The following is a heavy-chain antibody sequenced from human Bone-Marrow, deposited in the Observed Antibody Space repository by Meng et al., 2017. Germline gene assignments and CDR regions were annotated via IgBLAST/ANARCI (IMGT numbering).Heavy chain of an antibody. V-gene: IGHV3-33*01. CDR1: GFTFSSYG. CDR3: ARELAAAGILGVYYYYGIDV. J-gene: IGHJ6*02. Sequence: GESLKISCAASGFTFSSYGMHWVRQAPGKGLEWVAVIWYDGSNKYYADSVKGRFTISRDNSKNTLYLQMNSLGAEDTAVYYCARELAAAGILGVYYYYGIDVWGQGSTVSVSS. D-gene: IGHD6-13*01. CDR2: IWYDGSNK.